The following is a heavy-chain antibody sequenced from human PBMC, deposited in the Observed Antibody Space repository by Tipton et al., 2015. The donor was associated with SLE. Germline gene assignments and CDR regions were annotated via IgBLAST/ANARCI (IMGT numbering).Heavy chain of an antibody. D-gene: IGHD3-3*01. CDR3: ARGGRYDFWSGYPGYGMDV. CDR2: INHSGST. CDR1: GGSFSGYY. J-gene: IGHJ6*02. V-gene: IGHV4-34*01. Sequence: TLSLTCAVYGGSFSGYYWSWIRQPPGKGLEWIGEINHSGSTNYNPSLKSRVTISVDTSKNQFSLKLSSVTAADTAVYYCARGGRYDFWSGYPGYGMDVWGQGTTVTVSS.